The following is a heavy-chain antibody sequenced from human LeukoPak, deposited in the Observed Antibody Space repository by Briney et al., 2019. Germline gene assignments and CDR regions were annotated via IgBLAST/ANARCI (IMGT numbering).Heavy chain of an antibody. CDR1: GGSISSGGYY. Sequence: PSETLSLTCTVSGGSISSGGYYWSWIRQPPGKGLEWIGYIYHSGSTYYNPSLKSRVTISVDRSKNQFSLRLSSVTAADTAVYYCAREEVYGGNELDYWGQGTLVTVSS. V-gene: IGHV4-30-2*01. J-gene: IGHJ4*02. D-gene: IGHD4-23*01. CDR3: AREEVYGGNELDY. CDR2: IYHSGST.